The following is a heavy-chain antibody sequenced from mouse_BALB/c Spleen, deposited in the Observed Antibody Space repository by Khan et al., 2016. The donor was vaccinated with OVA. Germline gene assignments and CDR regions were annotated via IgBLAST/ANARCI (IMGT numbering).Heavy chain of an antibody. J-gene: IGHJ3*01. CDR2: ISPGSGDT. CDR3: ARRNYCGYTFAY. Sequence: VQLQQSGAELARPGASVKLSCKASGYTFTDYYINWVKQRTGQGLEWIGEISPGSGDTYYNERFKGKATLTADKSSNTAYMQLSSLTSEASAVYFCARRNYCGYTFAYWGQGTLVTVSA. V-gene: IGHV1-77*01. D-gene: IGHD1-2*01. CDR1: GYTFTDYY.